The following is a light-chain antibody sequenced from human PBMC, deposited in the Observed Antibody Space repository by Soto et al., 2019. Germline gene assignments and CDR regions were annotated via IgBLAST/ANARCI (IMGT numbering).Light chain of an antibody. CDR1: RSLVYSDGNTY. CDR3: MQGTHWPRT. V-gene: IGKV2-30*01. J-gene: IGKJ1*01. CDR2: KVS. Sequence: DAVMTQSPLSLPVTVGQPASISCRSSRSLVYSDGNTYLNWLQQRPGQSPRRLIYKVSNRDSKVPDRFSGSGSGTDFTLKISRVEAEDVGVYYCMQGTHWPRTFGQGTHVEN.